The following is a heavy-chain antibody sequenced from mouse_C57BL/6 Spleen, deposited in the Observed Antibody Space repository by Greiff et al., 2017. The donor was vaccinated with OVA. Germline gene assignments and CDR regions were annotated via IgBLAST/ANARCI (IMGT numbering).Heavy chain of an antibody. V-gene: IGHV1-64*01. CDR1: GYTFTSYW. Sequence: QVQLQQSGAELVKPGASVKLSCKASGYTFTSYWMHWVKQRPGQGLEWIGMIHPNSGSTNYNEKFKSKATLTVDKSSSTAYMQLSSLTSEDSAVYYCARSLYGSSYAFDYWGQGTTLTVSS. CDR2: IHPNSGST. D-gene: IGHD1-1*01. J-gene: IGHJ2*01. CDR3: ARSLYGSSYAFDY.